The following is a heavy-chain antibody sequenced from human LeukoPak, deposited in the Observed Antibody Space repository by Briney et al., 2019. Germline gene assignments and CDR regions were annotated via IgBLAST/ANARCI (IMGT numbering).Heavy chain of an antibody. CDR1: GYTFTSYG. V-gene: IGHV1-18*01. J-gene: IGHJ4*02. CDR2: ISAYNGNT. D-gene: IGHD3-3*01. CDR3: ARNGYDFWSGYYMWTHYDY. Sequence: GASVKVSCKASGYTFTSYGISWVRQAPGQGLEWMGWISAYNGNTNYAQKLQGRVTMTTDTSTSTAYMELRSLRSDGTAVYYCARNGYDFWSGYYMWTHYDYWGQGTLVTVSS.